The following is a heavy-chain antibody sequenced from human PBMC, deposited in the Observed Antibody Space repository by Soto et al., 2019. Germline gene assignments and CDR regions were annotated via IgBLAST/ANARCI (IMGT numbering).Heavy chain of an antibody. D-gene: IGHD2-21*01. J-gene: IGHJ4*02. Sequence: ASVKVSCKVSGHTLTQLSIHWVRQAPGKGPEWMGSFDPEHGETMYAENLQGRVRMTADSSTDTLYMELSSLTSEDTAVYYCAADWLNIRYDIAGWGKGALVTVAS. CDR3: AADWLNIRYDIAG. V-gene: IGHV1-24*01. CDR1: GHTLTQLS. CDR2: FDPEHGET.